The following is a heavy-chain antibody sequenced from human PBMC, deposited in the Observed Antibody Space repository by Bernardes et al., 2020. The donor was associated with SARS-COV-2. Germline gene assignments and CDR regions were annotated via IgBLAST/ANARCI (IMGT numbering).Heavy chain of an antibody. Sequence: GGFLSPSCAAYEMSFSHFWMSWVRPGPGKGLEWVAKIKKDGTVRDYVDTVKGRFSISRDNTRNQVYLQMNALRVEDTGTYYCRIGHYADLWGQGTLITVTS. V-gene: IGHV3-7*01. D-gene: IGHD4-17*01. CDR3: RIGHYADL. CDR2: IKKDGTVR. CDR1: EMSFSHFW. J-gene: IGHJ5*02.